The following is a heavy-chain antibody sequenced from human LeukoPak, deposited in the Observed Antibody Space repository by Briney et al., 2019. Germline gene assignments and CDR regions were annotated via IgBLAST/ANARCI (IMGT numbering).Heavy chain of an antibody. CDR2: IYYSGST. D-gene: IGHD1-26*01. CDR3: ASSSGKWEPWDY. V-gene: IGHV4-59*01. Sequence: SETLSLTCTVSGGSISSYYWSWIRQPPGKGLECIGYIYYSGSTNYNPSLKSRVTISVDTSKNQFSLKLSSVTAADTAVYYCASSSGKWEPWDYWGQGTLVTVSS. J-gene: IGHJ4*02. CDR1: GGSISSYY.